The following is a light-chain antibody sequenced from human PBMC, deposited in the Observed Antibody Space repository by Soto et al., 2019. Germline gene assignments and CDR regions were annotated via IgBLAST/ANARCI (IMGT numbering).Light chain of an antibody. V-gene: IGKV1-6*01. CDR1: QVIRSD. CDR3: LQDYNYFT. CDR2: AAS. Sequence: AIQMTQSPSSLSASVGDRVTITCRASQVIRSDLGWYQQKPGKAPKLLIYAASSLQSGVPTRFSGSGSGTDFNITISSLQPEDFATYYCLQDYNYFTFGGGTKVEIK. J-gene: IGKJ4*01.